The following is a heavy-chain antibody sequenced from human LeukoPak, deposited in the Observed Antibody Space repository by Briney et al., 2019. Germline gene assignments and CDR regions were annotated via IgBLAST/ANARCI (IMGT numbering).Heavy chain of an antibody. V-gene: IGHV4-4*02. Sequence: SETLSLTCAVSGGSISSRNWWSWVRQPPGKGLEWNGEIYHSGSINYNPSLKSRVTISVDKSKNQLSLRLTSVTAADTAVYYCARGPSNYDFWSGYYANWFDPWGQGTLVTVSS. J-gene: IGHJ5*02. CDR2: IYHSGSI. D-gene: IGHD3-3*01. CDR3: ARGPSNYDFWSGYYANWFDP. CDR1: GGSISSRNW.